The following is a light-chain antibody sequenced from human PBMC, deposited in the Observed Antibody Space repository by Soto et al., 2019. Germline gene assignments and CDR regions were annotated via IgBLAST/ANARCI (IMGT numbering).Light chain of an antibody. CDR2: DAS. CDR3: QQRSNWLT. V-gene: IGKV3-11*01. Sequence: EILLTQSPATLSLSPGDRATLSCRASQSVSSYLAWYQQKPGQAPRLLIYDASNRATGIPAKLSGSGSGTDFTLTISSLEPEDFAVYYCQQRSNWLTFGGGTKVDIK. J-gene: IGKJ4*01. CDR1: QSVSSY.